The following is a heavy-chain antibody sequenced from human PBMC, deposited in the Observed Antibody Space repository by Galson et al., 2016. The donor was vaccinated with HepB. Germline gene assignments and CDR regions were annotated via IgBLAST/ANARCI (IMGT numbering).Heavy chain of an antibody. CDR1: GFTFSSYA. V-gene: IGHV3-23*01. CDR2: ISSSGGST. CDR3: VTQYGVDV. Sequence: SLRLSCAASGFTFSSYAMSWVRQAPGKGLEWVSTISSSGGSTYFADSVKGRFTVSRDNSKNTLYLQMSGLRAEDTAVYYRVTQYGVDVWGQGTTVTVS. J-gene: IGHJ6*02.